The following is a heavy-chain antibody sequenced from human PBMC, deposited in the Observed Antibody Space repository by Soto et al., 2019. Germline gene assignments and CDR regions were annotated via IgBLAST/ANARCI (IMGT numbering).Heavy chain of an antibody. CDR2: ISYSGTT. CDR3: ARGRGYSYGLDP. Sequence: SETLSLACTVSGDSISSSNNYWSWIRQPPGEGLEWIGFISYSGTTSYSPSLKSRLAISLDRSKNQFSLSLSSVTAADTAVYYCARGRGYSYGLDPWGQGTLVTVS. V-gene: IGHV4-30-4*01. D-gene: IGHD5-18*01. CDR1: GDSISSSNNY. J-gene: IGHJ5*02.